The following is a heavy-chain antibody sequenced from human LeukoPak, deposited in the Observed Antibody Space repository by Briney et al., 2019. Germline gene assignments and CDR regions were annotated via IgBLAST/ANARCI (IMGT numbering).Heavy chain of an antibody. CDR3: AGDRYYDSSGYSSVMDV. V-gene: IGHV3-21*01. J-gene: IGHJ6*02. Sequence: SLKGRFTISRDNAQNSLYLQMNSLRAEDTAVYYCAGDRYYDSSGYSSVMDVWGQGTTVTVSS. D-gene: IGHD3-22*01.